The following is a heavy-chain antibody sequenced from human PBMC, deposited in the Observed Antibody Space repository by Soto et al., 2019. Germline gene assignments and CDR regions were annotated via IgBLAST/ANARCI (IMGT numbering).Heavy chain of an antibody. D-gene: IGHD1-26*01. CDR1: SGSISSSNW. J-gene: IGHJ4*02. CDR3: AYGTGPYYYFDY. CDR2: IFHSGST. V-gene: IGHV4-4*02. Sequence: SETLSLTCAVSSGSISSSNWWSWVRQPPGKGLEWIGEIFHSGSTNYNPSLKSRVTISVDKSKNQFSLKLSSVTAADTAVYYCAYGTGPYYYFDYWGQGTLVTVSS.